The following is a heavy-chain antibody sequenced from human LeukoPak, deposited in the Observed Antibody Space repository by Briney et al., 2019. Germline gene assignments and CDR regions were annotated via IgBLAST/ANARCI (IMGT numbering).Heavy chain of an antibody. CDR2: IHYSGST. V-gene: IGHV4-39*07. D-gene: IGHD2-15*01. CDR3: ARGYCSGGSCYSYYYYNYMDV. J-gene: IGHJ6*03. CDR1: GGSISSSSYY. Sequence: SETLSLTCTVSGGSISSSSYYWGWIRQPPGTGLEWIGSIHYSGSTNYNPSLKSRVTISVDTSKNQFSLKPSSVTAADTAVYYCARGYCSGGSCYSYYYYNYMDVWGKGTTVTVSS.